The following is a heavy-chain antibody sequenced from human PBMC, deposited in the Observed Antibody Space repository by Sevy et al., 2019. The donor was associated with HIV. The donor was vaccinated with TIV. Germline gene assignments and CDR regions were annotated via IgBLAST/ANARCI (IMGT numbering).Heavy chain of an antibody. CDR3: ARDGMLIRGMVISRNHYYSGMDV. CDR1: GYTFRSYG. CDR2: ISGYNGNT. D-gene: IGHD3-3*01. V-gene: IGHV1-18*01. J-gene: IGHJ6*02. Sequence: ASVKVSCKASGYTFRSYGISWVRQAPGQGPEWMGWISGYNGNTKFAQRVQDRVTMTTDSSTSTAYMELRSLRSDDKATYYCARDGMLIRGMVISRNHYYSGMDVWGQRTTVTVSS.